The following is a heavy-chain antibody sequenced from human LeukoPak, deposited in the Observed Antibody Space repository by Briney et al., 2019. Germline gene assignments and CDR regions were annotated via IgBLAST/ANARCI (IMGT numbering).Heavy chain of an antibody. CDR1: GFTFSDHY. CDR3: ARVTMIGAPGDY. D-gene: IGHD3-22*01. J-gene: IGHJ4*02. CDR2: AGNKASSYTT. V-gene: IGHV3-72*01. Sequence: GGSLRLSCAASGFTFSDHYMDWVRQAPGKGLEWVGRAGNKASSYTTDYAASVKGRFTISRDDSKNSLYLQMNSLKTEDTAVYYCARVTMIGAPGDYWGQGTLVTVSS.